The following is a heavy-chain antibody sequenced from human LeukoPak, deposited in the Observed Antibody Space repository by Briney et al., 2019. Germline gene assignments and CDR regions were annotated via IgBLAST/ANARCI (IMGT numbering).Heavy chain of an antibody. CDR2: IIPVFGTA. CDR3: ARVGPTVTSLYDAFDI. J-gene: IGHJ3*02. V-gene: IGHV1-69*13. CDR1: GYTFTGYY. Sequence: SVKVSCKASGYTFTGYYTHWVRQAPGQGLEWMGGIIPVFGTANYAQKFQGRVTITADESTSTAYMELSSLRSEDTAVYYCARVGPTVTSLYDAFDIWGQGTMVTVSS. D-gene: IGHD4-17*01.